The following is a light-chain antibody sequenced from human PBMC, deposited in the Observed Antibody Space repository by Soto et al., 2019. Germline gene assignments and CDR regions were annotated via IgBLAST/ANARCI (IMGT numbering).Light chain of an antibody. Sequence: EIVMTQSASTLSVSAGERATLSWRAGQSVSSNLAWYQQKPGQAPRLLVYGASTRATGIPARFSGSGYGTQFNLTISSLQSEDFAVYYCQQHNNWPLTFGGGTKVDIK. CDR1: QSVSSN. CDR3: QQHNNWPLT. V-gene: IGKV3-15*01. CDR2: GAS. J-gene: IGKJ4*01.